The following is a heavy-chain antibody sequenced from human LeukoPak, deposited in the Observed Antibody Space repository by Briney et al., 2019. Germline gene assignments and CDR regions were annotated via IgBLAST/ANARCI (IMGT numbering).Heavy chain of an antibody. CDR1: GGSISSYY. J-gene: IGHJ4*02. D-gene: IGHD1-26*01. CDR2: IYYSGST. CDR3: ARDQWELLNREWDQ. V-gene: IGHV4-59*12. Sequence: SETLSLTCTVSGGSISSYYWSWIRQPPGKGLEWIGYIYYSGSTNYNPSLKSRVTISVDTSKNQFSLKLSSVTAADTAVYYCARDQWELLNREWDQWGQGTLVTVSS.